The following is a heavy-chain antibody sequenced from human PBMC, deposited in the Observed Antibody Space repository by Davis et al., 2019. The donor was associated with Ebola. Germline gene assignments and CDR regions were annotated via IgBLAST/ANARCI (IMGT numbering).Heavy chain of an antibody. CDR2: IKQDGSEK. CDR1: GFTFSSYW. CDR3: ARDTYYYYNTMDV. V-gene: IGHV3-7*01. Sequence: GGSLRLSCAASGFTFSSYWMSWVRQAPGKGLEWVANIKQDGSEKYYVDSVKGRFTISRDNAKNSLYLQMNSLRAEDTAVYYCARDTYYYYNTMDVWGKGTTVTVSS. J-gene: IGHJ6*04.